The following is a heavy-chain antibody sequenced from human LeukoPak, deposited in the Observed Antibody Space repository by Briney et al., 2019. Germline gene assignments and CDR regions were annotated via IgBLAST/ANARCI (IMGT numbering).Heavy chain of an antibody. J-gene: IGHJ4*02. CDR1: GFTVSSNS. D-gene: IGHD4-17*01. Sequence: PGGSLRLSCTVSGFTVSSNSMSWVRQAPGKGLEWVSFIYSAGSTHYSDSVKGRFTISIDNSKNTLYLQMNSLRAEDTAVYYCAKDQGGDYALVSWGQGTLVTVSS. CDR3: AKDQGGDYALVS. V-gene: IGHV3-53*01. CDR2: IYSAGST.